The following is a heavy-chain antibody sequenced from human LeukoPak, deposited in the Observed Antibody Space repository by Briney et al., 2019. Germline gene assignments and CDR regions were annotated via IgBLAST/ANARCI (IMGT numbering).Heavy chain of an antibody. V-gene: IGHV3-33*01. CDR3: ARDRVAYTSGFDY. J-gene: IGHJ4*02. CDR1: GFTFSVNG. CDR2: IWNDGTYK. D-gene: IGHD6-19*01. Sequence: GRPLRLSCAGSGFTFSVNGIHWVRQAPGKGLEWVAVIWNDGTYKYYADSVKGRFTISRDNSKNTLYLQMNSLRAEDTAVYYCARDRVAYTSGFDYWGQGTLVTVSS.